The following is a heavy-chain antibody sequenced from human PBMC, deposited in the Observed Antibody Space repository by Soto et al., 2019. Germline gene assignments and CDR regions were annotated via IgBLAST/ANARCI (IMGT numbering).Heavy chain of an antibody. CDR2: TYYGGNT. V-gene: IGHV4-39*01. Sequence: QLQLQESGPGLVKPSETLSLTCTVSGGSISRSSYYWAWIRQPPGKGLEWIGSTYYGGNTFYSPSLKSRVSISVDTSKNQFSLKVSSVTAADTAVYYCARHGPWAPLDDLGQGTLVTVSS. D-gene: IGHD7-27*01. CDR1: GGSISRSSYY. CDR3: ARHGPWAPLDD. J-gene: IGHJ4*02.